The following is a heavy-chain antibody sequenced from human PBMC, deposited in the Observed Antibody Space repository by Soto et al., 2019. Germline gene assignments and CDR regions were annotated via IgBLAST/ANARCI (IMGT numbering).Heavy chain of an antibody. J-gene: IGHJ4*02. V-gene: IGHV4-39*01. D-gene: IGHD2-15*01. CDR3: AGFVVPASRNSDFDY. CDR2: IYYSGST. Sequence: SETLSLTCTVSGISVSTSDYYWGWVRQPPGKGLDWVGNIYYSGSTFYNPSLRSRVTLSVDTSKNQFSLRLNSVTVADTAVYFCAGFVVPASRNSDFDYWGQGTLVTVSS. CDR1: GISVSTSDYY.